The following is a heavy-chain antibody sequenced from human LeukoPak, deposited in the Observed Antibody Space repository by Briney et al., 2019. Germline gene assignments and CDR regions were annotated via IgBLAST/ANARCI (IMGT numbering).Heavy chain of an antibody. Sequence: GASVKVSCKASGYTFTNYDVNWVRQAPGQGLEWMGWITPDDGHGGYAQNFQGRVTITRDTSISTAYMELNSLRSDDTAVCYCARSETGDERIGVDYWGQGTLVTVSS. CDR3: ARSETGDERIGVDY. CDR1: GYTFTNYD. CDR2: ITPDDGHG. J-gene: IGHJ4*02. D-gene: IGHD1-14*01. V-gene: IGHV1-8*03.